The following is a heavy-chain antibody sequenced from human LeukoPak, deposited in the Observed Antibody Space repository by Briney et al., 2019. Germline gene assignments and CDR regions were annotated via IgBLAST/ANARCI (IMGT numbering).Heavy chain of an antibody. V-gene: IGHV3-21*01. CDR1: GFTFSSYS. CDR3: ASEPPGSSGYAIDY. CDR2: ISSSSSYV. Sequence: PGGSLRLSCAASGFTFSSYSMNWVRQAPGKGLEWVSSISSSSSYVYYADSVKGRFTISRDNAKNSLYLQMNSLRAEDTAVYYCASEPPGSSGYAIDYWGQGTLVTVSS. D-gene: IGHD3-22*01. J-gene: IGHJ4*02.